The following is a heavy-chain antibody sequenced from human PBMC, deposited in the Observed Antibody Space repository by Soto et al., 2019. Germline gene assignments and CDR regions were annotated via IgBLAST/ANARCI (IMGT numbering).Heavy chain of an antibody. V-gene: IGHV4-30-2*01. D-gene: IGHD6-19*01. CDR2: IYHSGST. CDR3: ARAGGLGAVAVDY. J-gene: IGHJ4*02. CDR1: GASICSGGYS. Sequence: QLQLQESGSGLVKPSQTLSLTCAVSGASICSGGYSWSWIRQPPGKGLEWIGYIYHSGSTYYHPSLKSRLTISVDRSKNQFSLKLSSVTAADTAVYYCARAGGLGAVAVDYWGQGTLVTVSS.